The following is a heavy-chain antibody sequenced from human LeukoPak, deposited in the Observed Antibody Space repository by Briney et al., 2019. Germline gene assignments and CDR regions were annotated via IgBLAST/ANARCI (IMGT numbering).Heavy chain of an antibody. D-gene: IGHD5-24*01. J-gene: IGHJ4*02. CDR3: ARRRDGYNLFDY. Sequence: GESLKISCKASGNSFTVYWIAWVRQMPGKGLEWMGIIYPGDSDTRYSPSFQGQVTISADKSISTAYLQWRSLKASDTAMYYCARRRDGYNLFDYWGQGTLVTVSS. V-gene: IGHV5-51*01. CDR2: IYPGDSDT. CDR1: GNSFTVYW.